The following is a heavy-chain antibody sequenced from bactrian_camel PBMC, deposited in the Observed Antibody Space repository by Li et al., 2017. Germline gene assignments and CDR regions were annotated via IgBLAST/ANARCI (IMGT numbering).Heavy chain of an antibody. CDR2: ISSDGTT. D-gene: IGHD2*01. Sequence: HVQLVESGGGSVQAGETLRLSCTASGFTFDDSDKGWYRQAPGNECELVSSISSDGTTSYADSVKGRFTLSRDSAKNTVYLQMNSLKSEDTALYYCVIGLGSGGYFSHNYWGQGTQVTVS. J-gene: IGHJ4*01. CDR1: GFTFDDSD. V-gene: IGHV3S63*01. CDR3: VIGLGSGGYFSHNY.